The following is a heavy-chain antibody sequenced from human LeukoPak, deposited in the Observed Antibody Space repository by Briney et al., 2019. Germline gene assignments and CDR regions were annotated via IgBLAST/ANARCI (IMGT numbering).Heavy chain of an antibody. CDR3: TRGQSYCGADCYSD. J-gene: IGHJ4*02. CDR2: MYTGGGR. V-gene: IGHV3-66*01. Sequence: GGSLRLSCVASGFTFSNSDMSWVRQPPGKGLEWVSVMYTGGGRYYGDSVKGRFTISRDNSKNTVFLQMNSLRVEDTALYYCTRGQSYCGADCYSDWGQGTLVTVSS. CDR1: GFTFSNSD. D-gene: IGHD2-21*02.